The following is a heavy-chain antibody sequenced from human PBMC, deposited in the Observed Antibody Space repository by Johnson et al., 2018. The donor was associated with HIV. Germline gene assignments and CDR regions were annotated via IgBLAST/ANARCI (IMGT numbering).Heavy chain of an antibody. V-gene: IGHV3-48*01. CDR2: ISSSGGTI. Sequence: VQLVESGGGVVQPGRSLRLSCAASGFTFSSYAMHWVRQAPGKGLAWVSYISSSGGTIYYADSVKGRFTISRDNSKNTLYLQMNSLRAEDTAVYYCARDSLAHDAFDIWGQGTMVTVSS. J-gene: IGHJ3*02. CDR3: ARDSLAHDAFDI. CDR1: GFTFSSYA.